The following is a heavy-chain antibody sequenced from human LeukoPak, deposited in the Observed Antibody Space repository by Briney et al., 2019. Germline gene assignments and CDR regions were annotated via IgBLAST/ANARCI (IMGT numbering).Heavy chain of an antibody. V-gene: IGHV3-20*04. CDR3: ARVGRSGYYDFDY. CDR1: GFTFSSYG. CDR2: INWNGGST. D-gene: IGHD3-22*01. J-gene: IGHJ4*02. Sequence: GGPLRLSCAASGFTFSSYGMSWVRQAPGKGLEWVSGINWNGGSTGYGDSVKGRFTISRDNAKNSLYLQMNSLRAEDTALYYCARVGRSGYYDFDYWGPGTLVTVSS.